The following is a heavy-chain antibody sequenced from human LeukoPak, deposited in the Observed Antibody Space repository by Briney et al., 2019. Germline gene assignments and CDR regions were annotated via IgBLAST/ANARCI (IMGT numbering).Heavy chain of an antibody. Sequence: PSETLSLTCTVSGDSISSSNCYWGWIRQPPGKGLEWIGSIYFSGGTYYNPSLKSRVTISVDTSKNQFSLKLSSVTAADTAVYYCARTMYSSGWYYGAFDIWGQGTMVTVSS. CDR3: ARTMYSSGWYYGAFDI. CDR1: GDSISSSNCY. J-gene: IGHJ3*02. CDR2: IYFSGGT. D-gene: IGHD6-19*01. V-gene: IGHV4-39*01.